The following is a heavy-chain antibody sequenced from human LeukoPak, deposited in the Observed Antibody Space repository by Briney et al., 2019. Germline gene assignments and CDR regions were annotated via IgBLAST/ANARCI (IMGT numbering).Heavy chain of an antibody. CDR3: ARDVVGGNTLDY. Sequence: GGSLRLSCAASGFTFSSYSMNWVRQAPGKGLEWVSSISSSSSYIYYADSVKGRFTISRDNAKNSLYLQMNSLGAEDTAVYYCARDVVGGNTLDYWGQGTLVTVSS. V-gene: IGHV3-21*01. CDR1: GFTFSSYS. D-gene: IGHD4-23*01. J-gene: IGHJ4*02. CDR2: ISSSSSYI.